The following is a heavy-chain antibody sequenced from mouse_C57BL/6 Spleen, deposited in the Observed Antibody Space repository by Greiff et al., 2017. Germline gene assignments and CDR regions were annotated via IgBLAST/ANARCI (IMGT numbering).Heavy chain of an antibody. J-gene: IGHJ3*01. V-gene: IGHV1-18*01. CDR3: ARPAGTAFAY. CDR1: GYTFTDYN. D-gene: IGHD4-1*01. Sequence: EVQLQQSGPELVKPGASVKIPCTASGYTFTDYNMDWVKQSHGKSLEWIGDITPNNGGTIYNQKFKGKATLTVDKSSSTAYMELRSLTSEDTAVYYCARPAGTAFAYWGQGTLVTVSA. CDR2: ITPNNGGT.